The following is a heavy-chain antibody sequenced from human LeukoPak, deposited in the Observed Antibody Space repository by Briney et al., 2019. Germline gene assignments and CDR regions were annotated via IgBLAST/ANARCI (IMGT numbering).Heavy chain of an antibody. D-gene: IGHD2-2*01. V-gene: IGHV5-51*01. CDR3: ARGYCSSTSCLGHDY. CDR1: GYSFTSYW. J-gene: IGHJ4*02. Sequence: GESLKISCKGSGYSFTSYWIGWVRQMPGKGLEWMGIIYPGDSDTRYSPSFQGQVTISADKSISTAYLQWSSLKASDTAMYYCARGYCSSTSCLGHDYWGQGTLVTVSS. CDR2: IYPGDSDT.